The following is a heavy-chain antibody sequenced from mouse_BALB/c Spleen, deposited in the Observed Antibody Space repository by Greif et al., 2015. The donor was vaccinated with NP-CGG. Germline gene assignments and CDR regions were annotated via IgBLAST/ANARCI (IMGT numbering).Heavy chain of an antibody. Sequence: VQLQQSGAELAKPGASVKMSCKASGYTFTSYWMHWVKQRPGQGLEWIGYINPSTGYTEYNQKFKDKATLTADKSYSTAYMQLSSLTSEDSAVYYCAREGGYGNYGVYWGQGTLVTVSA. CDR2: INPSTGYT. J-gene: IGHJ3*01. D-gene: IGHD2-10*02. V-gene: IGHV1-7*01. CDR3: AREGGYGNYGVY. CDR1: GYTFTSYW.